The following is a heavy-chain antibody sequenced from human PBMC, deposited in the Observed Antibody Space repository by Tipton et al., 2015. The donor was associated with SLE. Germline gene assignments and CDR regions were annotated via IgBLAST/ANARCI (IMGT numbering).Heavy chain of an antibody. CDR2: IYYSGST. CDR1: GYSISSGYY. J-gene: IGHJ1*01. CDR3: ARDQGSSSGIQH. Sequence: TLSLTCAVSGYSISSGYYWGWIRQPPGKGLEWIGSIYYSGSTYYNPSLKSRVTISVDTSKNQFSLKLSSVTAADTAVYYCARDQGSSSGIQHWGQGTLVTVSS. D-gene: IGHD6-13*01. V-gene: IGHV4-38-2*02.